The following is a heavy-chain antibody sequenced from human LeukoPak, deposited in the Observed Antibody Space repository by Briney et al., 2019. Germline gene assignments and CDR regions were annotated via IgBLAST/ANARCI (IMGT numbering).Heavy chain of an antibody. CDR3: AREIGSGYYSDAFDI. Sequence: GGSLRLSCAASGFTFSSYWMSWVRQAPGKGLEWVANIKQDGSEKYYVDSVKGRFTISRDNAKNSLYLQMNSLRAEDTAVYYCAREIGSGYYSDAFDIWGQGTMVTVSS. D-gene: IGHD3-22*01. V-gene: IGHV3-7*01. CDR2: IKQDGSEK. J-gene: IGHJ3*02. CDR1: GFTFSSYW.